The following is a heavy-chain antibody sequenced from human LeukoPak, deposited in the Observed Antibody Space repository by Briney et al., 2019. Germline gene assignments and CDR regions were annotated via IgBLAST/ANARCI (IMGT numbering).Heavy chain of an antibody. CDR1: GGPISSSSYY. V-gene: IGHV4-39*07. CDR2: IYYSGST. CDR3: ARGGTGYCSSTSCRKHDY. Sequence: SETLSLTCTVSGGPISSSSYYWGWIRQPPGKGLEWIGSIYYSGSTSYNPSLKSRVTISVDTSKNQFSLKLSSVTAADTAVYYCARGGTGYCSSTSCRKHDYWGQGTLVTVSS. D-gene: IGHD2-2*01. J-gene: IGHJ4*02.